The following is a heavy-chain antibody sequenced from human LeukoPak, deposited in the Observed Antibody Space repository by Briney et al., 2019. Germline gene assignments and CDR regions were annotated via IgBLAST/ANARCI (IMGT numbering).Heavy chain of an antibody. CDR2: IYHSGST. CDR1: GYSISSGYY. V-gene: IGHV4-38-2*02. CDR3: ARIGSSVRDNAFDI. D-gene: IGHD2-2*01. Sequence: SETLSLTCTVSGYSISSGYYLGWIRQPPGKGLEWIGSIYHSGSTYYNPSLKSRVTISVDTSKNQFSLKLSSVTAADTAVYYCARIGSSVRDNAFDIWGQGTLVTVSS. J-gene: IGHJ3*02.